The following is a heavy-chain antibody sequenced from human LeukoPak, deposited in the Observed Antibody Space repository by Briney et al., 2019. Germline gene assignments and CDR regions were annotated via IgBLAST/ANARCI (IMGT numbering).Heavy chain of an antibody. CDR3: ARHDYSNYPVFNY. CDR2: INQDGGEK. J-gene: IGHJ4*02. V-gene: IGHV3-7*05. CDR1: GFIFSSYW. Sequence: GGSLRLSCAASGFIFSSYWMSWVRQAPGKGLEWVANINQDGGEKHYVDSVKGRFTISRDNAKNSLHLQMNSLRAEDTAVYYCARHDYSNYPVFNYWGQGTLVTVSS. D-gene: IGHD4-11*01.